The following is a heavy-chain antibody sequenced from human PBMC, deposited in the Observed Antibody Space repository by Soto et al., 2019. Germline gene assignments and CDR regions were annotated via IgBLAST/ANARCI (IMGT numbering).Heavy chain of an antibody. CDR2: IYYSGST. V-gene: IGHV4-59*08. Sequence: SETLSLTCTVSGVTIISYYWSWIRQPPGKGLEWIGYIYYSGSTNYNPSLKSRVTISVDTSKNQLSLKLSSVTAADTAVYYCARRYGYYFDYWGQGTLVTVSS. CDR1: GVTIISYY. CDR3: ARRYGYYFDY. D-gene: IGHD4-17*01. J-gene: IGHJ4*02.